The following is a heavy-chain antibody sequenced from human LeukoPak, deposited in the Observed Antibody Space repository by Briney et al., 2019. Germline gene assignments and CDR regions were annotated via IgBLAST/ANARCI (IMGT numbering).Heavy chain of an antibody. Sequence: ASVKVSCKASGYTFTSYDINWVRQATGLGPEWMGWMNPNSGNTGYAQKFQGRVTMTRNTSISTAYLGLSSLTSEDTAVYYCARGPNKYDGGSSGSAWFDPWGQGSLVTVSS. J-gene: IGHJ5*02. CDR1: GYTFTSYD. CDR3: ARGPNKYDGGSSGSAWFDP. D-gene: IGHD4-23*01. CDR2: MNPNSGNT. V-gene: IGHV1-8*01.